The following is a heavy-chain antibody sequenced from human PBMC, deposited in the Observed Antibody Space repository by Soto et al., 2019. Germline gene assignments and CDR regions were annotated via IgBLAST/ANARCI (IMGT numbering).Heavy chain of an antibody. D-gene: IGHD6-19*01. CDR3: ARCYCSVGSCFTCWHFDL. V-gene: IGHV1-18*01. CDR2: ICPYIGKT. CDR1: GYIFNNYG. Sequence: QGQLVQSGAEVRKPGASVKVSCQASGYIFNNYGLSWVRQVPGQGLEWVGWICPYIGKTDYAQKFRDRVTMTADPSTNTAYMELRSLTSDDSAFYYCARCYCSVGSCFTCWHFDLWGRGTLVTVSS. J-gene: IGHJ2*01.